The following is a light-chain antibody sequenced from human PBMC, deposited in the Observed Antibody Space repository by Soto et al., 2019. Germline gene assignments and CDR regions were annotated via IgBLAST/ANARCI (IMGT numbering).Light chain of an antibody. CDR2: EVS. V-gene: IGLV2-23*02. CDR3: CSYAGSSTYV. J-gene: IGLJ1*01. Sequence: QSVLTQPASVSGSPGQSITIPCPGTSSDVGSYNLVSWYQQHPGKTPNLMIYEVSKRPSGVSNRFSGSKSGNAASLTISGLQAEDETDYDSCSYAGSSTYVVGTGTKVTV. CDR1: SSDVGSYNL.